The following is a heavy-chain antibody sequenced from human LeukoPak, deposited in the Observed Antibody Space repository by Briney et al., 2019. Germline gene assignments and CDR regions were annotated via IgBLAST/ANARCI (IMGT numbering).Heavy chain of an antibody. CDR1: GFTFSSYW. J-gene: IGHJ4*02. CDR2: IKRDGSEK. V-gene: IGHV3-7*01. D-gene: IGHD5-18*01. CDR3: ARDPSRGYTYGYGDY. Sequence: GGSLRLSCAASGFTFSSYWMNWVRQPPGKGLEWVANIKRDGSEKYYVHSVKGRFTNSRDNAKNSLYLQMNSLRAEDTAVYYCARDPSRGYTYGYGDYWGQGTLVTVSS.